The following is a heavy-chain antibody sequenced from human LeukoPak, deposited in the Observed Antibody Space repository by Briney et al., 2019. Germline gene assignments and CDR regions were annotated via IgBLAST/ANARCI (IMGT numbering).Heavy chain of an antibody. V-gene: IGHV4-61*05. CDR3: ARGGVLHGDYHDY. CDR2: VYYSGST. Sequence: SETLSLTCTVSGGSISSSSYYWGWIRQPPGKGLEWIGYVYYSGSTNYNLSLKSRVTISVDTSKNQFSLKLSSVTAADTAVYYCARGGVLHGDYHDYWGQGTLVTVSS. J-gene: IGHJ4*02. CDR1: GGSISSSSYY. D-gene: IGHD4-17*01.